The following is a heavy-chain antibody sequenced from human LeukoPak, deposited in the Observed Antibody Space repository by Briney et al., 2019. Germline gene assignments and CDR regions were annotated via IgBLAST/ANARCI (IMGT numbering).Heavy chain of an antibody. V-gene: IGHV4-59*08. J-gene: IGHJ4*02. CDR1: GGSISSYY. CDR2: IYYSGST. CDR3: ARHRYSGYDLDY. D-gene: IGHD5-12*01. Sequence: SETLSLTCTVSGGSISSYYWSWIRQPPGKGLEWIGYIYYSGSTNHNPSLKSRVTISVDTSKNQFSLKLSSVTAADTAVYYCARHRYSGYDLDYWGQGTLVTVSS.